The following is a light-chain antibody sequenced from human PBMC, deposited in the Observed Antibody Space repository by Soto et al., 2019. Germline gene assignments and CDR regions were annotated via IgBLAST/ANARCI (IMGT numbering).Light chain of an antibody. Sequence: EVVMTQSPATLSVSPGERATLSCRASQSINNNLAWYQRNPGQAPRILIYGASTRATGIPARFRGSGSGTEFILTISSLQSEDFEVYYCHEYNTWPWTFGQGTKVDIK. J-gene: IGKJ1*01. CDR1: QSINNN. V-gene: IGKV3-15*01. CDR2: GAS. CDR3: HEYNTWPWT.